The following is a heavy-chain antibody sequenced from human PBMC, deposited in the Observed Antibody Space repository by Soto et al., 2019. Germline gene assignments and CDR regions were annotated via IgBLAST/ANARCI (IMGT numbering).Heavy chain of an antibody. V-gene: IGHV3-48*01. D-gene: IGHD3-22*01. J-gene: IGHJ3*01. CDR2: IGIGSSTK. CDR3: ARDQLYYNDISGRPLNAFDV. CDR1: GFTFRNYG. Sequence: EVDLVESGGGLVQSGGSLRLSCAASGFTFRNYGMNWVRQAPGKGLEWVSYIGIGSSTKYYADSVKGRFTISRDNAKNSLYLQMHSLRAEDTAVYYCARDQLYYNDISGRPLNAFDVWGQGTMVTVSS.